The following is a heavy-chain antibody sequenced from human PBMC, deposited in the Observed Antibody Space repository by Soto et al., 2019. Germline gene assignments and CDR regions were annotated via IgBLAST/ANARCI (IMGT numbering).Heavy chain of an antibody. CDR1: GYTFTSYG. CDR3: ATARTPRIAAAGGGYYHYYGRDV. Sequence: GASVKFSCKASGYTFTSYGISWVRQAPGQGLDCMGWIRAYNGNTNYAQKLQGRVTMTTDTSTSTAYMELRSLRSDDTAVYYCATARTPRIAAAGGGYYHYYGRDVWGKGTTVTVPS. V-gene: IGHV1-18*01. CDR2: IRAYNGNT. D-gene: IGHD6-13*01. J-gene: IGHJ6*04.